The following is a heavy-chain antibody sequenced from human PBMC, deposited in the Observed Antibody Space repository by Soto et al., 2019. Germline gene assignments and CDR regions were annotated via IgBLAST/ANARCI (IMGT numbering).Heavy chain of an antibody. CDR3: AIEAEYYYNGSGSSGAFDI. CDR1: GGTFTSYA. J-gene: IGHJ3*02. D-gene: IGHD3-22*01. V-gene: IGHV1-69*06. CDR2: IIPLFPTA. Sequence: QVQLVQSGTEVKKPGSSVRVSCKASGGTFTSYAIAWVRQAPGQGLEWMGGIIPLFPTANYAQRFQGRVTITADKSTSTVYMDLSSLRSDDTAVYYCAIEAEYYYNGSGSSGAFDIWGQGTMVTVSS.